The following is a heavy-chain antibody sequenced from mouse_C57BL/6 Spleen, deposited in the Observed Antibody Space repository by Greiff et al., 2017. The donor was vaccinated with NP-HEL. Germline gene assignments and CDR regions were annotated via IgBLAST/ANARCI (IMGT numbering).Heavy chain of an antibody. J-gene: IGHJ3*01. V-gene: IGHV14-4*01. D-gene: IGHD3-3*01. CDR1: GFNIKDDY. Sequence: VHVKQSGAELVRPGASVKLSCTASGFNIKDDYMHWVKQRPEQGLEWIGWIDPENGDTEYASKFQGKATITADTSSNTAYLQLSSLTSEDTAVYYCTTGGGRTYWGQGTLVTVSA. CDR3: TTGGGRTY. CDR2: IDPENGDT.